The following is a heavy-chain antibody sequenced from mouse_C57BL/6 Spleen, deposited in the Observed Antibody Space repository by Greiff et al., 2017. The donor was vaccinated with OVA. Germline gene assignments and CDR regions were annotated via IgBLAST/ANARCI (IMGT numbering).Heavy chain of an antibody. V-gene: IGHV1-81*01. CDR2: IYPRSGNT. CDR3: AREGLGNYPFDY. J-gene: IGHJ2*01. CDR1: GYTFTSYG. Sequence: VQLKESGAELARPGASVKLSCKASGYTFTSYGISWVKQRTGQGLEWIGEIYPRSGNTYYNEKFKGKATLTADKSSSTAYMELRSLTSEDSAVYFCAREGLGNYPFDYWGQGTTLTVSS. D-gene: IGHD2-1*01.